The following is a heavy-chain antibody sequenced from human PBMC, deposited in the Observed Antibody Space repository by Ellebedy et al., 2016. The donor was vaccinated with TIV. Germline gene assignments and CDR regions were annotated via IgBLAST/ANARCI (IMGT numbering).Heavy chain of an antibody. CDR3: AGGPSRGY. Sequence: PGGSLRLSCAASGFTFDDYAMHWVRQAPGKGLEWVSGISWNSGSIAYAHSVKGRFTISRDNSKNMVYLQMNSLRAEDTAVYYCAGGPSRGYWGRGTLVTVSS. CDR2: ISWNSGSI. CDR1: GFTFDDYA. J-gene: IGHJ4*02. D-gene: IGHD2-2*01. V-gene: IGHV3-9*01.